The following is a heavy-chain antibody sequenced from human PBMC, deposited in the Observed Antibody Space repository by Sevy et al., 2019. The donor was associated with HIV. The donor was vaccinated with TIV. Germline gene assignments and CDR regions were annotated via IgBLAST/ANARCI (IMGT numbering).Heavy chain of an antibody. Sequence: GGSLRLSCAASGFNFSNYAMHWVRQAPGKGLEWVALIWYDGSNKNYADSNSMKGRFTISRDNSKNTLYLQMNSLRAEDTAVYYFARESREFRFDPWGQGTLVTISS. J-gene: IGHJ5*02. CDR2: IWYDGSNK. V-gene: IGHV3-33*01. CDR3: ARESREFRFDP. CDR1: GFNFSNYA.